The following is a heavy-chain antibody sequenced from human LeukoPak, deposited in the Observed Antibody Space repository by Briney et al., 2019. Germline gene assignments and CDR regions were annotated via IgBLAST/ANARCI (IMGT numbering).Heavy chain of an antibody. CDR2: ISAYYGTT. Sequence: GASVKVSCKASNYTFSSLGSGNSFISFAISWVRQAPGQGLEWMGWISAYYGTTNYAQKFKGRVTMTTDTSTSTVYMELRSLTSDDTAVYYCARFRAGVGEPYGDCWGQGTLVTVSS. CDR3: ARFRAGVGEPYGDC. CDR1: NYTFSSLGSGNSFISFA. J-gene: IGHJ4*02. D-gene: IGHD3-10*01. V-gene: IGHV1-18*01.